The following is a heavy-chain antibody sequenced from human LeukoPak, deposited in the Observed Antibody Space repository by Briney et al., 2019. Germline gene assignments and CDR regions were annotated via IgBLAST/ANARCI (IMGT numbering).Heavy chain of an antibody. CDR3: ARYASGSYHLDY. Sequence: GGSLRLSCAVSGFTFSSYWMSWVRQAPGKGLEWVAKIKPDGSETNHVDSVRGRFTISRDNAKNSLNLQMNSLRAEDTAAYYCARYASGSYHLDYWGQGNLVTVSS. CDR2: IKPDGSET. D-gene: IGHD3-10*01. V-gene: IGHV3-7*01. J-gene: IGHJ4*02. CDR1: GFTFSSYW.